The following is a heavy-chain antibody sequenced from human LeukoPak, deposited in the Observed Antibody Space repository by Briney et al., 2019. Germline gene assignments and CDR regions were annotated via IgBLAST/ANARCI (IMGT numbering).Heavy chain of an antibody. V-gene: IGHV3-48*03. CDR1: GFTFSSYE. Sequence: GGSLRLSCAASGFTFSSYEMNWVRQAPGKGLEWVSYISSSGSTIYYADSVKGRFTISRDNAKNSLYLQMNSLRAEDTAVYYCARDREGYQLPQMHHYYYMDVWGKGATVTISS. CDR2: ISSSGSTI. D-gene: IGHD2-2*01. CDR3: ARDREGYQLPQMHHYYYMDV. J-gene: IGHJ6*03.